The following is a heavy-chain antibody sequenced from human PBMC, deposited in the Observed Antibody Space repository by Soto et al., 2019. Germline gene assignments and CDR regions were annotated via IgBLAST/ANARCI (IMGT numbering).Heavy chain of an antibody. J-gene: IGHJ4*02. D-gene: IGHD1-7*01. CDR1: GYTFTGYY. V-gene: IGHV1-2*04. Sequence: ASVKVSCKASGYTFTGYYMHWVRQAPGQGLEWMGWINPNSGGTNYAQKFQGWVTMTRDTSISTAYMELSRLRSDDTAVYYCARGRTGTTYSFDYWGQGTLVTVSS. CDR2: INPNSGGT. CDR3: ARGRTGTTYSFDY.